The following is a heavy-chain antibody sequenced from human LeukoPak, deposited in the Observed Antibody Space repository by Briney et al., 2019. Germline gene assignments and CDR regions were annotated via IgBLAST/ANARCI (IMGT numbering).Heavy chain of an antibody. Sequence: PGRSLRLSCAASGFTFDDYAMHWVRQAPGKGLEGVSGISWNSGSIGYADSVKGRFTISRDNAKNSLYLQMNSLRAEDTALYYCAKDMGGSGWYGLGFDYWGQGTLVTVSS. CDR2: ISWNSGSI. J-gene: IGHJ4*02. D-gene: IGHD6-19*01. CDR3: AKDMGGSGWYGLGFDY. CDR1: GFTFDDYA. V-gene: IGHV3-9*01.